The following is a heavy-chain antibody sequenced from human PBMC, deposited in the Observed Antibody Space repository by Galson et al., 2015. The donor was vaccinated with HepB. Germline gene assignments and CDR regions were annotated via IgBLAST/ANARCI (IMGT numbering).Heavy chain of an antibody. V-gene: IGHV3-48*02. Sequence: SLRLSCAASGFTFSSYSMNWVRQAPGKGLEWVSYISSSSSTIDYADSVKGRFTISRDNAKKSLYLKMNSLRDEDTAVYYCAREVQHLVPLDYFDYWGQGTLVTVSS. J-gene: IGHJ4*02. CDR2: ISSSSSTI. CDR1: GFTFSSYS. D-gene: IGHD6-13*01. CDR3: AREVQHLVPLDYFDY.